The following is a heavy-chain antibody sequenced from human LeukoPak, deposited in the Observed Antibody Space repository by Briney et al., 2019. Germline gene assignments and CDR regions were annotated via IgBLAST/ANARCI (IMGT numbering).Heavy chain of an antibody. D-gene: IGHD3-16*02. CDR1: GGSISSGGYY. V-gene: IGHV4-31*03. Sequence: SETLSLTCTVSGGSISSGGYYWSWIRQRPGKGLEWIGYIYYSGSTYYNPSLKSRVTISVDTSKNQFSLKLSSVTAADTAVYYCARDYRGYPYYFDYWGQGTLVTVSS. J-gene: IGHJ4*02. CDR3: ARDYRGYPYYFDY. CDR2: IYYSGST.